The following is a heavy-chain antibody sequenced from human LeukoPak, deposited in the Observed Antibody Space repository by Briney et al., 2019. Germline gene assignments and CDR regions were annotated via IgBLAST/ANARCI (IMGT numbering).Heavy chain of an antibody. Sequence: PGGSLRLSCAASGFTSSSYAMSWVRQAPGKGLEWVSTINDSGDKTYYADSVKGRVTISRDSSKNTLYLQMNSLRAEDTAVYYCARDLARPPLYYYYYGMDVWGQGTTVTVSS. V-gene: IGHV3-23*01. J-gene: IGHJ6*02. CDR3: ARDLARPPLYYYYYGMDV. D-gene: IGHD3-16*01. CDR2: INDSGDKT. CDR1: GFTSSSYA.